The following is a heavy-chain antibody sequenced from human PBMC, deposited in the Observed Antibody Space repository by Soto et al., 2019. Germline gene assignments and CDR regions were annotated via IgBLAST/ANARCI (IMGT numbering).Heavy chain of an antibody. CDR1: GGSISSYY. CDR2: IYYSGST. J-gene: IGHJ5*02. V-gene: IGHV4-59*01. D-gene: IGHD1-26*01. Sequence: ASETLSLTCTVSGGSISSYYWSWIRQPPGKGLEWIGYIYYSGSTNYNPSLKSRVTISVDTSKNQFSLKLSSVTAADTAVYYCARELVGAPRGGFDPWGQGTLVTVSS. CDR3: ARELVGAPRGGFDP.